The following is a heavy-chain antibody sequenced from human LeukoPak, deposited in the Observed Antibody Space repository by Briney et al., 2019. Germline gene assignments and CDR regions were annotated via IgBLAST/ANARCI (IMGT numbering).Heavy chain of an antibody. CDR3: ARAAISKDGSGYFY. J-gene: IGHJ4*02. Sequence: SETLSLTCTVSGYSLSSGFFCDWIRQSPGKGLEWIGSFSHRGGSYHNPSLKSRVTISVDTSKNQFSLKLLSVTAADTAVYYCARAAISKDGSGYFYWGQGTLVTVSS. CDR2: FSHRGGS. D-gene: IGHD3-22*01. V-gene: IGHV4-38-2*02. CDR1: GYSLSSGFF.